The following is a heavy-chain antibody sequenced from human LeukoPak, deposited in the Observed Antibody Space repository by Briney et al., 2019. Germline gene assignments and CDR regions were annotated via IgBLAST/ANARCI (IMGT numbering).Heavy chain of an antibody. CDR3: ARDSGYYVLFDY. D-gene: IGHD3-22*01. V-gene: IGHV1-18*01. Sequence: ASVKVSCKASGYTFTSYGISWVRQAPGQGLEWMGWISAYNGNTNYAQKLQGRVTMTTDTSTSTAYMEPRSLRPDDTAVYYCARDSGYYVLFDYWGQGTLVTVSS. CDR2: ISAYNGNT. J-gene: IGHJ4*02. CDR1: GYTFTSYG.